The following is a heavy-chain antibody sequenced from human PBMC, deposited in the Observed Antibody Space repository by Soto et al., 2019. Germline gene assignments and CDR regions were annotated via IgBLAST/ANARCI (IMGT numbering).Heavy chain of an antibody. Sequence: EVQLVESGGGLVQPGGSLRLSCAASGFTFSSYTMNWVRQAPGKGLEWVSYISSSSSTIYYADSVKGGFTISRENAKNSLCLQMNSLSAEDPAVYYCARASGSLDAFDIWGKGTMVTVSS. CDR1: GFTFSSYT. J-gene: IGHJ3*02. V-gene: IGHV3-48*01. CDR3: ARASGSLDAFDI. CDR2: ISSSSSTI. D-gene: IGHD1-26*01.